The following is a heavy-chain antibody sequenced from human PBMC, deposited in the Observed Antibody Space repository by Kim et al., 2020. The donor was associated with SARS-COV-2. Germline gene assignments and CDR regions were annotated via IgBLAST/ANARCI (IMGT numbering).Heavy chain of an antibody. D-gene: IGHD3-9*01. CDR1: GFTFSDYY. V-gene: IGHV3-11*05. Sequence: GGSLRLSCAASGFTFSDYYMSWIRQAPGKGLEWVSYISSSSSYTNYADSVKGRVTISRDNAKNSLYLQMNSLRAEDTAVSYCARVGCPCEDWANGYYFDYWGQGTLVTVSS. CDR3: ARVGCPCEDWANGYYFDY. J-gene: IGHJ4*02. CDR2: ISSSSSYT.